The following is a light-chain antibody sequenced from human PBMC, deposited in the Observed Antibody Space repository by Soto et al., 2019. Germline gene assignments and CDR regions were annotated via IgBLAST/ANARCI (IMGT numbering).Light chain of an antibody. CDR2: WAS. J-gene: IGKJ2*01. V-gene: IGKV4-1*01. CDR1: QSVLYSSNNKNY. CDR3: QQYYSTPYT. Sequence: DIVMTQSPDSLAVSLGERATINCKSSQSVLYSSNNKNYLAWYQQKPGQPPKMLIYWASTRASGVPDRFSVSGSETNFTLTSSRLQAEDVAVYYCQQYYSTPYTFGQGNKLEIK.